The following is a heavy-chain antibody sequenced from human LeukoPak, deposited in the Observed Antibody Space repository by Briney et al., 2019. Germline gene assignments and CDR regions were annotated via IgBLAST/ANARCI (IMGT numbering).Heavy chain of an antibody. D-gene: IGHD6-19*01. V-gene: IGHV7-4-1*02. CDR3: ARVKDSSGWYSIFDY. CDR1: GYTFTSYA. CDR2: INTNTGNP. Sequence: ASVKVSCKASGYTFTSYAMNWVRQAPGQGLEWMGWINTNTGNPTYAQGFTGRFVFSLDTSVSPAYLQISSLKAEDTAVYYCARVKDSSGWYSIFDYWGQGTLVTVSS. J-gene: IGHJ4*02.